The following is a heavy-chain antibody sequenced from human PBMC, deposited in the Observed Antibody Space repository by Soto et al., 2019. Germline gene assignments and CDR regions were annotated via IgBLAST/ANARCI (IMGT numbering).Heavy chain of an antibody. Sequence: QVHLVQSGAEVKKPGASVKVSCKVSVYTLSEVSIHWVRQGLGKGLEWMGGVDTKYGKIIYAQSLQGRVTMTEDTTTETASMELNSLTSEDTAIYYCATVVGVGRYWFDSWGQGTHVTVSS. D-gene: IGHD2-8*01. CDR1: VYTLSEVS. CDR3: ATVVGVGRYWFDS. J-gene: IGHJ5*01. CDR2: VDTKYGKI. V-gene: IGHV1-24*01.